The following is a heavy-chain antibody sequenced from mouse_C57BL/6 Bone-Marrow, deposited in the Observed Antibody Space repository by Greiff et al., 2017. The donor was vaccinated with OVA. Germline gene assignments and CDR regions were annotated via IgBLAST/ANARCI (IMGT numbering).Heavy chain of an antibody. CDR3: ARQEDGYYFDY. J-gene: IGHJ2*01. D-gene: IGHD2-3*01. CDR2: ISNGGGST. CDR1: GFTFSDYY. Sequence: EVQRVESGGGLVQPGGSLKLSCAASGFTFSDYYMYWVRQTPEKRLEWVAYISNGGGSTYYPDTVKGRFTISRDNAKNTLYLQMSRLKSEDTAMYYCARQEDGYYFDYWGQGTTLTVSS. V-gene: IGHV5-12*01.